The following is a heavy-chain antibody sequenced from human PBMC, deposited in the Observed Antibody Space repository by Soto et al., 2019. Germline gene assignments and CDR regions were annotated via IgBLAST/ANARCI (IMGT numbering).Heavy chain of an antibody. CDR3: APRSPAFDY. CDR1: GYTFTSYG. Sequence: QVQLVQSGPEVKKPGASVKVSCKTSGYTFTSYGISWVRQAPGQGLEWMGWISTYKGNTNYAQKFQGRVTMTTDTYTSTAYMELRSLRSDDTAVYYCAPRSPAFDYWGQGTLVTVSS. J-gene: IGHJ4*02. CDR2: ISTYKGNT. V-gene: IGHV1-18*01.